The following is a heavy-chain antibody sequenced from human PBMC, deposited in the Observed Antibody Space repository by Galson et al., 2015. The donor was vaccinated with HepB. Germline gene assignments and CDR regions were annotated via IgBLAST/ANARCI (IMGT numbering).Heavy chain of an antibody. CDR3: ARSEVTTVVTDFDS. J-gene: IGHJ4*02. D-gene: IGHD4-23*01. CDR2: SRNRARGYST. Sequence: SLRLSCAVSGFSFNDHYVDWVRQAPGKGPEWVGRSRNRARGYSTAYAVSVRGRFTVSRDDSKNSVFLQMNRLRSEDTAVYYCARSEVTTVVTDFDSWGQGTLVTVSP. V-gene: IGHV3-72*01. CDR1: GFSFNDHY.